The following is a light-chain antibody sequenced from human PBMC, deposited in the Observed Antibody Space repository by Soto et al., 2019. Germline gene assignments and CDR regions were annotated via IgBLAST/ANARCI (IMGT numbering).Light chain of an antibody. Sequence: QSALTQPPSVSGAPGQRVTISCTGSSSNIGAFYDVHWYQQLPRTAPKLLIYGNNNRPSGVPDRFSGSKSGTSASLAITGLQAEDEADYYCQSYDSSLSGWVFGGGTQLTVL. CDR2: GNN. J-gene: IGLJ3*02. CDR1: SSNIGAFYD. V-gene: IGLV1-40*01. CDR3: QSYDSSLSGWV.